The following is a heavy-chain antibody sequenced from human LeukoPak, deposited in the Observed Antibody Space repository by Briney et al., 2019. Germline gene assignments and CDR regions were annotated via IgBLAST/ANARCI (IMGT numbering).Heavy chain of an antibody. CDR3: ARGSAIEYGFWSGYYTPYYMDV. Sequence: SETLSLTCTVSGYSISSGHYWGWIRQPPGKGLEWIGSSDYSGSTYYNPSLKSRVTISIDTSKNQFSLKLSAVTAADTAVYYCARGSAIEYGFWSGYYTPYYMDVWGKGTTVTVSS. J-gene: IGHJ6*03. V-gene: IGHV4-38-2*02. CDR1: GYSISSGHY. D-gene: IGHD3-3*01. CDR2: SDYSGST.